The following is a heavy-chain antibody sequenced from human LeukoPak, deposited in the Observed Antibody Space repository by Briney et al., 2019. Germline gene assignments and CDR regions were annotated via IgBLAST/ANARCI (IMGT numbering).Heavy chain of an antibody. Sequence: SETLSLTCAVYGGSFSGYYWSWIRQPPGKGLEWIGEINHSGSTNYNLSLKSRVTISVDTSKNQFSLKLSSVTAADTAVYYCARASHYGDYEPRPLDYWGQGTLVTVSS. V-gene: IGHV4-34*01. D-gene: IGHD4-17*01. J-gene: IGHJ4*02. CDR2: INHSGST. CDR3: ARASHYGDYEPRPLDY. CDR1: GGSFSGYY.